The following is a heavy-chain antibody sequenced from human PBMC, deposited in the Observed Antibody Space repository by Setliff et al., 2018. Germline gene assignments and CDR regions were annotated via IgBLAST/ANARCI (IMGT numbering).Heavy chain of an antibody. D-gene: IGHD3-22*01. J-gene: IGHJ3*01. V-gene: IGHV3-23*03. CDR2: VYSGYSST. Sequence: GGSLRLSCAASGFTFSSYSMTWVRQAPGKGLEWVSIVYSGYSSTYYGDSVKGRFTISRDDSKNTLYLQMNSLRAEDTAVYYCAKAMIVVPRTPDAFDVWGQGTMVTVSS. CDR1: GFTFSSYS. CDR3: AKAMIVVPRTPDAFDV.